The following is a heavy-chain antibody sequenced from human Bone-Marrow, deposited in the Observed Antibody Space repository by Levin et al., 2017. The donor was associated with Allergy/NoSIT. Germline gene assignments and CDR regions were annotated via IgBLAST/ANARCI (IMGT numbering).Heavy chain of an antibody. Sequence: PGGSLRLSCAASGFTFSSDAMGWVRQAPGKGLEWVASISYSSLTTYYADSVKGRFTISRDNSKNTLYLQMNGLRAEDPAVYYCAKDPAAAGLFDFWGQGTLVTVSS. D-gene: IGHD6-13*01. CDR3: AKDPAAAGLFDF. J-gene: IGHJ4*02. CDR1: GFTFSSDA. CDR2: ISYSSLTT. V-gene: IGHV3-23*01.